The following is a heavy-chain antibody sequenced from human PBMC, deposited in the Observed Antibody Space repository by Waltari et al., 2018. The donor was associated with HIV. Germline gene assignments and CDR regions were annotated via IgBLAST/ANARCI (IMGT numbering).Heavy chain of an antibody. CDR2: INPNSGGT. Sequence: QVQLVQSGAEVKEPGASVRVSCKGSGYTFSDYYIHWVRQAPGQGLGWMGWINPNSGGTTYEQKFQGRVTMTRDTSISAVYMEVKGLTYDDTAVYYCARPAVAGTGWFDSWGRGTLVTVSS. D-gene: IGHD6-19*01. J-gene: IGHJ5*01. CDR1: GYTFSDYY. V-gene: IGHV1-2*02. CDR3: ARPAVAGTGWFDS.